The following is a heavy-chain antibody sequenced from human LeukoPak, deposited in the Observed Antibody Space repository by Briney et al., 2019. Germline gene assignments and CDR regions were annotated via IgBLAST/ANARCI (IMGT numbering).Heavy chain of an antibody. CDR1: GGTFSSYA. D-gene: IGHD6-19*01. V-gene: IGHV1-69*13. CDR3: ARGIAVAYPFQH. Sequence: SVKVSCKASGGTFSSYAISWVRQAPGQGLEWMGGIIPIFGTANYAQKFQGRVTITADESASTAYMELSSLRSEDTAVYYCARGIAVAYPFQHWGQGTLVTVSS. CDR2: IIPIFGTA. J-gene: IGHJ1*01.